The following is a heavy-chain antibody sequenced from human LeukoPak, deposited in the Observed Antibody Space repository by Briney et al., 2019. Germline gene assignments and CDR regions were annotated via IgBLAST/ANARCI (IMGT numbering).Heavy chain of an antibody. D-gene: IGHD6-6*01. CDR3: ARTAARRFDY. CDR2: INPTGGST. J-gene: IGHJ4*02. V-gene: IGHV1-46*01. Sequence: ASVKVSCKASGGTFSNHVMTWVRQAPGQRLEWMGIINPTGGSTTYAQKFQGRVTMTRDTSTSTVYMELSSLRSDDTAVYYCARTAARRFDYWGQGTLVTVSS. CDR1: GGTFSNHV.